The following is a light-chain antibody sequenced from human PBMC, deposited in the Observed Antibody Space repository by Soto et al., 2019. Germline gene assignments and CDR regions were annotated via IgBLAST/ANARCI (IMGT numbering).Light chain of an antibody. CDR2: GTS. CDR3: QQYDSIPPWT. Sequence: EIVFSQSPCIMYLPPGERATLSCRASQTVGRSYLAWYQQKPGQAPRLLIFGTSTRATGIPDRFSGGGSGTDFTLTISRLDPEDYAVYFCQQYDSIPPWTFGQGTKVDIK. CDR1: QTVGRSY. V-gene: IGKV3-20*01. J-gene: IGKJ1*01.